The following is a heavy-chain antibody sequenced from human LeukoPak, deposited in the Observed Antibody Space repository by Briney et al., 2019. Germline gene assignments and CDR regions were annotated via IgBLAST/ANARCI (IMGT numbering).Heavy chain of an antibody. V-gene: IGHV3-49*04. CDR1: GFTFGDYA. CDR3: TREPYYGLGSFDYYGMDV. J-gene: IGHJ6*02. CDR2: IRSKAYGGTT. Sequence: PGRSLRLSCTASGFTFGDYAMSWVRQAPGKGLEWVGFIRSKAYGGTTEYAASVKGRFTISRDDSKSIAYLQMNSLKTEDTAVYYCTREPYYGLGSFDYYGMDVWGQGTTVTVSS. D-gene: IGHD3-10*01.